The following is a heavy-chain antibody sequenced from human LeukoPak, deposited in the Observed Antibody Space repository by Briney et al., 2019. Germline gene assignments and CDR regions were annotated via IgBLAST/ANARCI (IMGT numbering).Heavy chain of an antibody. D-gene: IGHD2-15*01. J-gene: IGHJ4*02. CDR1: GGSISSGGYY. CDR2: IYHSGST. CDR3: ARDVGPALNLSLSDY. V-gene: IGHV4-30-2*01. Sequence: TPSETLSLTCTVSGGSISSGGYYWRWIRQPPGKGLEWIAYIYHSGSTYYNPSLRSRVTISVDRSKNQFSLKLNSVTAADTAVYYCARDVGPALNLSLSDYWGQGTLVTVSS.